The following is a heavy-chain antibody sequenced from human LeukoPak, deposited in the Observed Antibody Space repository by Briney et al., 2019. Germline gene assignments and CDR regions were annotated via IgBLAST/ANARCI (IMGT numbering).Heavy chain of an antibody. CDR1: GYTFTSYA. V-gene: IGHV1-3*04. CDR3: ARKAVTMVRGVIRWAFDI. D-gene: IGHD3-10*01. Sequence: ASVKVSCKASGYTFTSYAMHWVRQAPGQRLEWVGWINTGNGTTRYSPRLQGRVTLTRDTSANTAYMELNSLRFEDTAMYYCARKAVTMVRGVIRWAFDIWGQGTMVTVSS. CDR2: INTGNGTT. J-gene: IGHJ3*02.